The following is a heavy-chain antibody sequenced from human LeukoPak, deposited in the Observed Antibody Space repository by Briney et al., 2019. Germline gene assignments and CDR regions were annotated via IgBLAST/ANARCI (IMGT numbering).Heavy chain of an antibody. D-gene: IGHD3-9*01. CDR2: IIPIFGTA. CDR1: GGTFSSYA. CDR3: ARGLLRYFGWSLNY. J-gene: IGHJ4*02. V-gene: IGHV1-69*01. Sequence: ASVKVSCKASGGTFSSYAISWVRQAPGQGLEWMGGIIPIFGTANYAQKFQGRVTITADESTSTAYMELSSLRSEDTAVYYCARGLLRYFGWSLNYWGQGTLVTVSP.